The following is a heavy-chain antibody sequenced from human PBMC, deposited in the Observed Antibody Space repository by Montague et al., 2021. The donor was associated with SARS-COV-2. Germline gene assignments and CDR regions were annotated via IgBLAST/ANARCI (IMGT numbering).Heavy chain of an antibody. J-gene: IGHJ4*02. CDR2: VHYTGSS. CDR1: GDSISSYY. CDR3: ARAQNTCFIANCVNYFDV. D-gene: IGHD1-1*01. Sequence: SETLSLTCEVSGDSISSYYWSWIRQSPGKGLEWIGYVHYTGSSKYTPSLKTRVTRSLDTPKNHFSLKLRSVTAADTAIYYCARAQNTCFIANCVNYFDVWGLGALVTVSS. V-gene: IGHV4-59*01.